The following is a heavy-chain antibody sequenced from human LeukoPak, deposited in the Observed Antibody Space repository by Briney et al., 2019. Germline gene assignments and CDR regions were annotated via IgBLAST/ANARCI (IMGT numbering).Heavy chain of an antibody. CDR1: GDSINNNNYY. D-gene: IGHD6-13*01. J-gene: IGHJ4*02. V-gene: IGHV4-61*05. CDR2: IYYTGST. Sequence: SETLSLTCTVSGDSINNNNYYWGWVRQPPGKGLEWIGYIYYTGSTNYNPSLKSRVTISVDTSKNQFSLKLSSVTAADTAVYFCIKDRSIAAAAPFFDYWGQGTLVSVSS. CDR3: IKDRSIAAAAPFFDY.